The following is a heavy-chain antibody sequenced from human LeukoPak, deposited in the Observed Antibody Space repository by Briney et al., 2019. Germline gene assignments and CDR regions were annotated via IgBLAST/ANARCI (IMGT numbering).Heavy chain of an antibody. Sequence: GGSLRLSCAASGFTFSSYEMNWVRQAPGKGLGWVSYISSSGSTIDYADSVKGRFTISRDNAKNSLYLQMNSLRAEDTALYYCARDRVSSGWYGDAFDLWGQGTMVTVSS. CDR2: ISSSGSTI. J-gene: IGHJ3*01. D-gene: IGHD6-19*01. CDR3: ARDRVSSGWYGDAFDL. CDR1: GFTFSSYE. V-gene: IGHV3-48*03.